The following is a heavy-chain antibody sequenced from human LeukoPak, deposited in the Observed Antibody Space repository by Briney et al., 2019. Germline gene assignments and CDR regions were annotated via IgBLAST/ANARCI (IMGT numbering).Heavy chain of an antibody. V-gene: IGHV3-33*01. CDR3: AREREIAARPGPVDY. CDR2: IWYDGSNK. CDR1: GFTFSSYG. J-gene: IGHJ4*02. Sequence: GGSLRLSCAASGFTFSSYGMHWVRQAPGKGLEWVAVIWYDGSNKYYADSVKGRFIISRDNSKNTLYLQMNSLRAEDTAVYYCAREREIAARPGPVDYWGQGTLVTVSS. D-gene: IGHD6-6*01.